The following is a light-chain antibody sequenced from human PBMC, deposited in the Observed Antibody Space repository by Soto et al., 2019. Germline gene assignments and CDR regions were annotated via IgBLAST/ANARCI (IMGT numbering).Light chain of an antibody. Sequence: DIQMTQSPSSLSASVGDRVTITCRPSQSISNYLNWYQQKPGKAPKLLIHGASSLHSGVPLRFSGSGSGTDFTLTISSLEREDFATYFCQQSYSMPWTFGQGTKVEIK. J-gene: IGKJ1*01. CDR2: GAS. CDR1: QSISNY. V-gene: IGKV1-39*01. CDR3: QQSYSMPWT.